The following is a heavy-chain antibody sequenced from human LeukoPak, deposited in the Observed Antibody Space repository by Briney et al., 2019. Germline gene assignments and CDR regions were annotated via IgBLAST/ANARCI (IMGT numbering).Heavy chain of an antibody. V-gene: IGHV1-2*02. CDR3: ARVQYSGSAALDY. J-gene: IGHJ4*02. CDR1: GYTFTGYY. D-gene: IGHD6-6*01. CDR2: IKPNIGAT. Sequence: ASVNVSCKASGYTFTGYYMHWVGQAPGQGLEWMGGIKPNIGATNYAQKFQGRVTMTSDTSISTAYMELSRLRSDDTAVYYCARVQYSGSAALDYWGQGTLVTVSS.